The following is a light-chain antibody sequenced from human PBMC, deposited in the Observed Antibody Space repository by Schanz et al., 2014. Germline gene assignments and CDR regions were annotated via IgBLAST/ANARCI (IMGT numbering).Light chain of an antibody. V-gene: IGLV2-14*03. CDR2: DVS. Sequence: SVLTQPASVSGSPGQSITISCTGTSSDVGGYNYVSWYQQYPGKAPKLMIYDVSNRPSGVSNRFSGSKSGNTASLTISGLQAEDEADYYCSSYRRTATVAVFGTGTKLTVL. CDR3: SSYRRTATVAV. J-gene: IGLJ1*01. CDR1: SSDVGGYNY.